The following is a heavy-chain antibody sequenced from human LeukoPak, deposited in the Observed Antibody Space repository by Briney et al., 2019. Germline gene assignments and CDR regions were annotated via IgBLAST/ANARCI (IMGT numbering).Heavy chain of an antibody. CDR1: GYTFTGYY. CDR2: INPNSGGT. Sequence: ASLKVSCKPSGYTFTGYYIHWVRQTPGQGIEWMGWINPNSGGTNYAQKFQGRVTMTSDTSITTAYMELSRLKFDDTAMYYCAREGELSLNDWGQGTLVTVSS. J-gene: IGHJ4*02. CDR3: AREGELSLND. V-gene: IGHV1-2*02. D-gene: IGHD1-1*01.